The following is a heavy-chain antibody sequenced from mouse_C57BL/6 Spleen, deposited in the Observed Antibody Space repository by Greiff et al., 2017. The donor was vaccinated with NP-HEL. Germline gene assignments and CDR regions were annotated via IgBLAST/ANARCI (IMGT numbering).Heavy chain of an antibody. CDR2: ISDGGSYT. J-gene: IGHJ2*01. CDR1: GFTFSSYA. D-gene: IGHD1-1*01. V-gene: IGHV5-4*01. Sequence: EVQRVESGGGLVKPGGSLKLSCAASGFTFSSYAMSWVRQTPEKRLEWVATISDGGSYTYYPDNVKGRFTISRDNAKNNLYLQMRHLKSEDTAMYYCARERCPYYSDFWGQGTTLTVSS. CDR3: ARERCPYYSDF.